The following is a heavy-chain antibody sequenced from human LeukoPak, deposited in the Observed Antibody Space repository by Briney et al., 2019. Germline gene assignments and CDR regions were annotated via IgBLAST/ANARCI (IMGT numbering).Heavy chain of an antibody. CDR1: GFTFSSYG. J-gene: IGHJ5*02. D-gene: IGHD1-20*01. CDR3: ARDGLTGGNNWFDP. CDR2: IRYDGSNK. V-gene: IGHV3-30*02. Sequence: GGSLRLSCAASGFTFSSYGMHWVRQAPGKGLEWVAFIRYDGSNKYYADSVKGRFTISRDNSKNTLYLQMNSLRAEDTAVYYCARDGLTGGNNWFDPWGQGTLVTVSS.